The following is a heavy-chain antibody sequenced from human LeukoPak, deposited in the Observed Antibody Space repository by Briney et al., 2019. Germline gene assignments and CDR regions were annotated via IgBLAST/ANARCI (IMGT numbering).Heavy chain of an antibody. Sequence: GGSLRLSCAASGFTVSSNYMAWVRQAPGKGLEWVSVIYSSGSTYYADSVKGRFTISRDSSKYTLYLQMNSLRVEDTAVYDCARDTVGAAGVEYWGQGTLVTVSS. V-gene: IGHV3-53*01. J-gene: IGHJ4*02. D-gene: IGHD2-15*01. CDR1: GFTVSSNY. CDR2: IYSSGST. CDR3: ARDTVGAAGVEY.